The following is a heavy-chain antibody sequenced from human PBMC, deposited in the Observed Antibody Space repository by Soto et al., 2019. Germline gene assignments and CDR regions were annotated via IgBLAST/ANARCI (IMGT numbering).Heavy chain of an antibody. D-gene: IGHD3-10*01. V-gene: IGHV3-48*03. CDR3: ARGFGRFNY. CDR1: GFTFNDFE. Sequence: EVQLLESGGGLVQPGGSLRLSCGVSGFTFNDFEMNWVRQAPGKGLEWLAYIDGSGTTKKYADSVRGRFTISRDNPNNALFLPMSSLSAADTAIYYCARGFGRFNYCGHGTLVFVSS. J-gene: IGHJ4*01. CDR2: IDGSGTTK.